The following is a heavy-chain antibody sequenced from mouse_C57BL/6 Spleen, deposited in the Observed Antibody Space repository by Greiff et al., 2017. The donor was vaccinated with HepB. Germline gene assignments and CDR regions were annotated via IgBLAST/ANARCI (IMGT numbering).Heavy chain of an antibody. V-gene: IGHV5-4*01. CDR1: GFTFSSYA. D-gene: IGHD2-4*01. Sequence: EVHLVEPGGGLVKPGGSLKLSCAASGFTFSSYAMSWVRQTPEKRLEWVATISDGGSYTYYPDNVKGRFTISRDNAKNNLYLQMSHLKSEDTAMYYCAIYYDYDKRFAYWGQGTLVTVSA. J-gene: IGHJ3*01. CDR2: ISDGGSYT. CDR3: AIYYDYDKRFAY.